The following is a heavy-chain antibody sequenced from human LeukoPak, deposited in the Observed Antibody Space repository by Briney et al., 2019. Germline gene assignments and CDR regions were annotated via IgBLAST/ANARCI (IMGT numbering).Heavy chain of an antibody. Sequence: SQTLSLTCAISGDSVSSNSAAWNWIRQSPSRGLEWLGRTYYRSKWYNDYGVSVKSRITINPDTSKNQFSLQLNSVSPEDAAVYYCARTGSSSWSASFWDYWGQGTLVTVSS. J-gene: IGHJ4*02. V-gene: IGHV6-1*01. D-gene: IGHD6-13*01. CDR1: GDSVSSNSAA. CDR2: TYYRSKWYN. CDR3: ARTGSSSWSASFWDY.